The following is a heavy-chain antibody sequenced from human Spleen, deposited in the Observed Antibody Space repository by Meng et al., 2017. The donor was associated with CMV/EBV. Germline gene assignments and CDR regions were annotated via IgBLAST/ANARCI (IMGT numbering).Heavy chain of an antibody. CDR1: GFTFTYYN. Sequence: GESLKISCVVSGFTFTYYNMNWVRQAPGKGLEWVSLISGSGGSTHYADSVKGRFTISRDNSKNTLYLQMNSLRAEDTAIYYCAKERAMITFGVVVPAPFDYWGQGTLVTVSS. CDR3: AKERAMITFGVVVPAPFDY. CDR2: ISGSGGST. D-gene: IGHD3-16*01. V-gene: IGHV3-23*01. J-gene: IGHJ4*02.